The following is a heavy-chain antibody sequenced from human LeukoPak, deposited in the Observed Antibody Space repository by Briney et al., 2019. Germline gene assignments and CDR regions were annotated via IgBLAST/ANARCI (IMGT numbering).Heavy chain of an antibody. CDR3: ARRSSWYYESGSFRLDP. J-gene: IGHJ5*02. CDR2: INHSGST. V-gene: IGHV4-34*01. D-gene: IGHD6-13*01. Sequence: SETLSLTCAVYGGSFSGYYWSWIRQPPGRGLEWIGEINHSGSTNYNPSLKSRVTISVDTSKNQFSLKLSSVTAADTAVYYCARRSSWYYESGSFRLDPWGQGTLVTVSS. CDR1: GGSFSGYY.